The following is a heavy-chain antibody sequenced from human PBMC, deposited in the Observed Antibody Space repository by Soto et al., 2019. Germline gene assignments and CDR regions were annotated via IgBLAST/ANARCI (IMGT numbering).Heavy chain of an antibody. CDR3: ARGNGDYYGMDV. D-gene: IGHD2-8*01. Sequence: EASVKVSCKASGGTFTSYATSWVRQAPGQGLEWMGGIIPNFGTANYAQKFQGRVTITADESTSTAYMELSSLRSEDTAVYYCARGNGDYYGMDVWGQGTTVTVSS. CDR1: GGTFTSYA. V-gene: IGHV1-69*13. J-gene: IGHJ6*02. CDR2: IIPNFGTA.